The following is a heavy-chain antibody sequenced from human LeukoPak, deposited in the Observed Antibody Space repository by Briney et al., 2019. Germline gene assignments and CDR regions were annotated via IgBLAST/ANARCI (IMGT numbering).Heavy chain of an antibody. D-gene: IGHD2-15*01. CDR2: ISSNGGST. V-gene: IGHV3-64D*06. Sequence: GGSLRLSCSASGFTFSSYAMHWVRQAPGKGLKYVSAISSNGGSTYYADSVKDRFTISRDNSKNTLYLQMSSLRAEDTAVYYCVKDRCSGGSCYSAPFDYWGQGTLVTVSS. CDR3: VKDRCSGGSCYSAPFDY. J-gene: IGHJ4*02. CDR1: GFTFSSYA.